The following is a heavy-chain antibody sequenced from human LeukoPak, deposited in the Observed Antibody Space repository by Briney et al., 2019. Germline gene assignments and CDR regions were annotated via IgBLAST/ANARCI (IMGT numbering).Heavy chain of an antibody. Sequence: PGGSLRLSCTASGFTFSRYGMHWVRQAPGKGLVWVSRINSDGSSTSYADSVKGRFTISRDNAKNTLYLQMNSLRAEDTAVYYCARPPFGARDLVGYWGQGTLVTVSS. D-gene: IGHD2-15*01. V-gene: IGHV3-74*01. J-gene: IGHJ4*02. CDR3: ARPPFGARDLVGY. CDR1: GFTFSRYG. CDR2: INSDGSST.